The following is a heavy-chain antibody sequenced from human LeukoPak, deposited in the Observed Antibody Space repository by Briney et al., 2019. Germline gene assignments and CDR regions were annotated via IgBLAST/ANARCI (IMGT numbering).Heavy chain of an antibody. CDR3: ARGGTMVRGVIIRYWFDP. Sequence: ASVKVSCKASGYTFTSYDINWVRQATGQGLEWMGWMNPNSDNTGYAQKFQGRVTMTRNTSISTAYMELSSLRSEDTAVYYCARGGTMVRGVIIRYWFDPWGQGTLVTVSS. CDR1: GYTFTSYD. V-gene: IGHV1-8*01. J-gene: IGHJ5*02. CDR2: MNPNSDNT. D-gene: IGHD3-10*01.